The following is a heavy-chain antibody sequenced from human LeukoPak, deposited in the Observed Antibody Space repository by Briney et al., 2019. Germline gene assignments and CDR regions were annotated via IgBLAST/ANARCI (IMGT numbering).Heavy chain of an antibody. Sequence: PSETLSLTCTVSGGSISSYYWSWIRQPPGKGLEWIGYIYYSGSTNYNPSLKSRVTISVDTSKNQFSLKLSSVTAADTAVYYCARQGGDTAMANDYWGQGTLVTVSS. CDR2: IYYSGST. V-gene: IGHV4-59*08. CDR3: ARQGGDTAMANDY. D-gene: IGHD5-18*01. J-gene: IGHJ4*02. CDR1: GGSISSYY.